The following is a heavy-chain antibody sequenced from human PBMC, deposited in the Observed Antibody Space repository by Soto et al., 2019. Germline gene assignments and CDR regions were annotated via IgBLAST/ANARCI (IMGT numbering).Heavy chain of an antibody. V-gene: IGHV3-74*01. D-gene: IGHD2-2*02. Sequence: GGSLRLSCAASGFTFSNYWIHWVRQVPGKGLMWVSRIDSGGITTRYADSVRGRFTISRDNAKNTLYLQMDSLRVEDTAVYYCARDRGADTPFDYWGLGTLVTVSS. CDR2: IDSGGITT. CDR3: ARDRGADTPFDY. CDR1: GFTFSNYW. J-gene: IGHJ4*02.